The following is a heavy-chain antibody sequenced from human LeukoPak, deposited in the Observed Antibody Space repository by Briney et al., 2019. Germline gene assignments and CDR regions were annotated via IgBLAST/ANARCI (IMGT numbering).Heavy chain of an antibody. CDR2: ISSSSSII. CDR3: ARVRSYYYDY. J-gene: IGHJ4*02. D-gene: IGHD3-10*01. V-gene: IGHV3-48*01. Sequence: GGSLRLSCAASGFTFSSYSMNWVRQAPGKGLEWLSYISSSSSIIYYADSVKGRFTISRENAKNSLYLQMNSLRAGDTAVYYCARVRSYYYDYWGQGTLVTVSS. CDR1: GFTFSSYS.